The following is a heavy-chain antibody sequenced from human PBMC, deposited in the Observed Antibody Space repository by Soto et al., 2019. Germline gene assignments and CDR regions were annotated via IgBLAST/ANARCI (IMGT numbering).Heavy chain of an antibody. V-gene: IGHV1-69*12. CDR1: GGTFSSYA. CDR3: AKNPVNYYCGMDV. CDR2: IIPIFGTA. Sequence: QVQLVQSGAAVKKPGSSVKVSCKASGGTFSSYAISWVRQAPGQGLEWMGGIIPIFGTADYAQKFQGRVTITADESTSTAYVELSSLRSEDTAVYYYAKNPVNYYCGMDVWGQGTTVTVSS. J-gene: IGHJ6*02.